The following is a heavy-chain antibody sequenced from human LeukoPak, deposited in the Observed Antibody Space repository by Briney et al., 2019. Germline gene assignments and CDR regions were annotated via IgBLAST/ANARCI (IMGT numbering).Heavy chain of an antibody. Sequence: ASVKVSCKASGYTYTGYGISWVRQAPGQGLEWMGWISAYNGNTNYAQKLQGRVTLTRDMSTSTDYLELSSLRSEDTAVYYCARDNSVRDEAWWFNPWGQGTLVTVSS. D-gene: IGHD5-24*01. V-gene: IGHV1-18*01. CDR1: GYTYTGYG. J-gene: IGHJ5*02. CDR3: ARDNSVRDEAWWFNP. CDR2: ISAYNGNT.